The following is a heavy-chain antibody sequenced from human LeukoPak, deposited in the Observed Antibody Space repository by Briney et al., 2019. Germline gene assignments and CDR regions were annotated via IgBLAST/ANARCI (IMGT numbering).Heavy chain of an antibody. J-gene: IGHJ4*02. D-gene: IGHD5-18*01. CDR1: GFTFTNYE. CDR2: ISGSGDSV. CDR3: GKGNTASRPGFVD. Sequence: GGSLRLSCAAPGFTFTNYEMSWVRQAPGKGLEWLSSISGSGDSVFYADSVKGRFTISRDNSLNTLHLQMNSLRAEDTAFYYYGKGNTASRPGFVDWGQGTLVTVSS. V-gene: IGHV3-23*01.